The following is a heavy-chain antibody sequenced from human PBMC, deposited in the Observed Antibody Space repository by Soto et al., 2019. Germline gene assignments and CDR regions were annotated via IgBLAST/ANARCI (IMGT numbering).Heavy chain of an antibody. CDR1: GLKFSDAW. V-gene: IGHV3-15*07. D-gene: IGHD4-4*01. CDR2: IKSKGGGETK. Sequence: EVQLVESGGGLVKPGDSLRLSCAVSGLKFSDAWMNWVRQAPGKGLGWVGRIKSKGGGETKDYAAPAEGRFAISREDSRDTLYLQMHSLKIEDTDVYYGAWDNSGRCRTGSWGQGTLVTV. CDR3: AWDNSGRCRTGS. J-gene: IGHJ4*02.